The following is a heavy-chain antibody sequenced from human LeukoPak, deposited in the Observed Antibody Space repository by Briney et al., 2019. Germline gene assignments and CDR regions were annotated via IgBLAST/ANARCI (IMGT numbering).Heavy chain of an antibody. Sequence: ASETLSLTCTVSGGSMSSYYWSWIRQPPGKGLEWIGYIYYSESTNYNPSLKSRVTISVDTSKNQFSLKMRSVTAADTAVYYCARTTMVRGTYYMDVWGKGTTVTISS. V-gene: IGHV4-59*12. CDR1: GGSMSSYY. D-gene: IGHD3-10*01. J-gene: IGHJ6*03. CDR3: ARTTMVRGTYYMDV. CDR2: IYYSEST.